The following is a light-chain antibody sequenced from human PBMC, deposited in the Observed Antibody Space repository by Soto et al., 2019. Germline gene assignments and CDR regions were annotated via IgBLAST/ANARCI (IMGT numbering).Light chain of an antibody. CDR1: RNVSIY. J-gene: IGKJ5*01. CDR3: QQSYKMPS. CDR2: ATS. V-gene: IGKV1-39*01. Sequence: EIPLTQSPSSLAASVGDRLTLTCRASRNVSIYLNWYQHKPGKGPTLLIHATSNLQIGVPSRFSGSGSGTELTLTISSLENEDFGTYYCQQSYKMPSFGQGTRLEIK.